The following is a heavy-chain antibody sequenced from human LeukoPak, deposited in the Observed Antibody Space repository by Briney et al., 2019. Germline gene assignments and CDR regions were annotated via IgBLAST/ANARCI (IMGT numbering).Heavy chain of an antibody. V-gene: IGHV3-74*03. D-gene: IGHD3-22*01. CDR3: VRSAFHAGSGNYYDY. CDR1: GFTLSNYW. J-gene: IGHJ4*02. Sequence: GGYLRLSCAASGFTLSNYWIHWVRQAPGKGLVWVSRIDNAGSITTYADSVKGRFTISRDNAENTLYLQMNSLRVEDTAVYYCVRSAFHAGSGNYYDYWGQGTLVTVPS. CDR2: IDNAGSIT.